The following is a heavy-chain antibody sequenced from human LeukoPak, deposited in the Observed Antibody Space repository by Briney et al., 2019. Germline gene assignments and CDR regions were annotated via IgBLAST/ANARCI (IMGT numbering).Heavy chain of an antibody. Sequence: PGGSLRLSCAASGFTFSSYEMNWVRQAPGKGLEWVSYISSSGSTIYYADSVKGRFTISRDNAENSLHLQMSGLRAEDTAMYYCARRLYTSQAPYAFDIWGPGTMVTVS. CDR1: GFTFSSYE. V-gene: IGHV3-48*03. CDR2: ISSSGSTI. CDR3: ARRLYTSQAPYAFDI. J-gene: IGHJ3*02.